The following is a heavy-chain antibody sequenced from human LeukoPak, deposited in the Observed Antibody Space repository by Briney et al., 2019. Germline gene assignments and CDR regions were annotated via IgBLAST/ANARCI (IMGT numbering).Heavy chain of an antibody. D-gene: IGHD3-10*01. J-gene: IGHJ6*04. CDR2: IYPGDSDT. Sequence: EWMXIIYPGDSDTRYSPSFQGQVTISADKSISPAYLQWSSLKASDTAMYYCARRTMVRGDYGMDVWGKGTTVTVSS. CDR3: ARRTMVRGDYGMDV. V-gene: IGHV5-51*01.